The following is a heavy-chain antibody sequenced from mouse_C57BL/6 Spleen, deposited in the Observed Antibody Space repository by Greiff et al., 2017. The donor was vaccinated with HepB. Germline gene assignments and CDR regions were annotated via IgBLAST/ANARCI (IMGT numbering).Heavy chain of an antibody. CDR2: INPSTGGT. Sequence: VQLQQSGPELVKPGASVKISCKASGYSFTGYYMNWVKQSPEKSLEWIGEINPSTGGTTYNQKFKAKATLTVDKSSSTAYMQLKSLTSEDSAVYYSARRGGIHYGSRYGYWGKGTLVTVSA. CDR1: GYSFTGYY. V-gene: IGHV1-42*01. CDR3: ARRGGIHYGSRYGY. D-gene: IGHD1-1*01. J-gene: IGHJ3*01.